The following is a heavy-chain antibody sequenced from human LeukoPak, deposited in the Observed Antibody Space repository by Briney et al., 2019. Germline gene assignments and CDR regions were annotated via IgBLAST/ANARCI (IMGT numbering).Heavy chain of an antibody. Sequence: GGSLRLSCAASGFTFSSYSMNWVRQAPGKGLEWVSSISSSSSYIYYADSVKGRFTISRDNAKNSLYLQMNSLRAEDTAVYYCARSIVVVVAAEDYWGQGTLVTVSS. CDR1: GFTFSSYS. J-gene: IGHJ4*02. D-gene: IGHD2-15*01. CDR2: ISSSSSYI. CDR3: ARSIVVVVAAEDY. V-gene: IGHV3-21*01.